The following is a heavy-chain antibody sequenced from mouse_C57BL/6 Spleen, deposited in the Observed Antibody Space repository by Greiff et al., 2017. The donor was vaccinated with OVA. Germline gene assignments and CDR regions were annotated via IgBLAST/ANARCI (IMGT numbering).Heavy chain of an antibody. D-gene: IGHD1-1*01. Sequence: VQLQESGAELMKPGASVKLSCTATGYTFTGYWIEWVKQRPGHGLEWIGEILPGSGSTNYTAKFKGKATFPADTSSNTAYMQLSSLTTEDSAIYYCARGTTNYYGSSYGYAMDYWGQGTSVTVSS. V-gene: IGHV1-9*01. CDR1: GYTFTGYW. CDR3: ARGTTNYYGSSYGYAMDY. J-gene: IGHJ4*01. CDR2: ILPGSGST.